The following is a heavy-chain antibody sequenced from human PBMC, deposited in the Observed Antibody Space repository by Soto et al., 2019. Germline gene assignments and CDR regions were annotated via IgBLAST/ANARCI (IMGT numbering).Heavy chain of an antibody. CDR2: ISYDGSNE. J-gene: IGHJ4*02. CDR1: GFSFSTYA. CDR3: AKTGCSSATGYVTN. Sequence: GGSLRLSCAASGFSFSTYAIHWVRQAPGKGLEWVAVISYDGSNEYYADSVKGRFTISRDSSKNTPSLQMNSLRPEDTAMYYCAKTGCSSATGYVTNWGQGTLVTVSS. D-gene: IGHD2-2*01. V-gene: IGHV3-30*18.